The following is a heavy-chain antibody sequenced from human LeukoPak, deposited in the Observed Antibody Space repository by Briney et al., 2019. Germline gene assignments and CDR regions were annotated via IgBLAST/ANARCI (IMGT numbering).Heavy chain of an antibody. J-gene: IGHJ4*02. CDR2: INQDGTEK. CDR1: GFTFSSYA. D-gene: IGHD1-26*01. Sequence: PGRSLRLSCAASGFTFSSYAMHWVRQAPGKGLQWVANINQDGTEKYYVDSVKGRFTISRDNAKNSLYLQMNSLRAEDTAAYYCARDLLGWELHYFDYWGQGTLVTVSS. CDR3: ARDLLGWELHYFDY. V-gene: IGHV3-7*01.